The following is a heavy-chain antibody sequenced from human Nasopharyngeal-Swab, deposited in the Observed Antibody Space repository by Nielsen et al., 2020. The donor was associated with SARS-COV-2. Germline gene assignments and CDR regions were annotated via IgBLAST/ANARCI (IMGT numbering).Heavy chain of an antibody. Sequence: SETLSLTCTVSGGSISSSTYYWGWIRQPPGKGLECIGSIYYSGSTYYNPSLKSRVTISVDTSKNQFSLKLTSVTAADTAVYYCARRAFGGVIAAFDYWGQGTLVTVSS. V-gene: IGHV4-39*01. CDR3: ARRAFGGVIAAFDY. D-gene: IGHD3-16*02. CDR1: GGSISSSTYY. J-gene: IGHJ4*02. CDR2: IYYSGST.